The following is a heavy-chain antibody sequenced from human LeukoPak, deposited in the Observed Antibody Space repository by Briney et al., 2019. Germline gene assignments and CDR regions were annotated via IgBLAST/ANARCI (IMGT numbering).Heavy chain of an antibody. J-gene: IGHJ4*02. Sequence: GGSLRLSCAASGFTFSSYSMNWVRQAPGKGLEWVSYISSSGSTIYYADSVKGRFTISRDNAKKSLYLQMDSLRAEDTALYYCAREIYDSSGSDYWGQGTLVTVSS. CDR3: AREIYDSSGSDY. CDR2: ISSSGSTI. D-gene: IGHD3-22*01. CDR1: GFTFSSYS. V-gene: IGHV3-48*04.